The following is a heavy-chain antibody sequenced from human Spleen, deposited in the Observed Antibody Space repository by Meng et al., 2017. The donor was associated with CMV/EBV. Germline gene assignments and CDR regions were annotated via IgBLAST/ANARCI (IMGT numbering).Heavy chain of an antibody. CDR1: GGSISSGGYY. V-gene: IGHV4-31*03. CDR3: VRDDQQGGYFDL. Sequence: TVSGGSISSGGYYWSWIRQHPGKGLEWIGYIYYIGTTYYNPSLKSRVAISVDTSKNYFSLKLSSATAADTAVYYCVRDDQQGGYFDLWGRGTLVTVSS. J-gene: IGHJ4*02. CDR2: IYYIGTT. D-gene: IGHD2-2*01.